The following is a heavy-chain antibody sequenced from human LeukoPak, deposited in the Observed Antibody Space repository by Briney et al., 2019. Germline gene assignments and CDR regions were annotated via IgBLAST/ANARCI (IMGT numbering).Heavy chain of an antibody. CDR2: INPNSGGT. CDR3: ASDSRYSSSHFDP. J-gene: IGHJ5*02. D-gene: IGHD6-13*01. Sequence: ASVKVSCKAAGYTFTGYYMHWVRQAPGQGLEWMGWINPNSGGTNYAQKFQGRVTMTRDTSISTAYMELSRLRSDDTAVYYCASDSRYSSSHFDPWGQGTLVTVSS. CDR1: GYTFTGYY. V-gene: IGHV1-2*02.